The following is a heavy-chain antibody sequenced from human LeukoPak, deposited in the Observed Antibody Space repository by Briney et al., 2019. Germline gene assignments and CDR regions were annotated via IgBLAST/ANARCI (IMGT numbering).Heavy chain of an antibody. CDR2: ISGSGSST. V-gene: IGHV3-23*01. CDR1: GFTFSSYA. D-gene: IGHD3-22*01. J-gene: IGHJ4*02. Sequence: QPGGSLRLSCAASGFTFSSYAMSWVRQAPGKGLEWVSAISGSGSSTFYADSVKGRFTISRDNSKNTLYLQMNSLRAEDTAVYYCAKARRGDSSGHYNPYYFDYWGQGTLVTVSS. CDR3: AKARRGDSSGHYNPYYFDY.